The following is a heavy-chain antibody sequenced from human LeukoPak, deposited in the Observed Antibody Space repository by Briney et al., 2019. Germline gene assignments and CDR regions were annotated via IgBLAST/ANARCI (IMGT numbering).Heavy chain of an antibody. CDR1: GGSISSGDYY. D-gene: IGHD4-17*01. Sequence: SQTLSLTCTVSGGSISSGDYYWSWIRQPPGKGLEWIGYIYYSGSTYYNPSLKSRVTISVDTSKNQFSLKLSSVTAADTAVYYCARVKIYGDYVRAGRFDPWGQGTLVTVSS. J-gene: IGHJ5*02. CDR3: ARVKIYGDYVRAGRFDP. CDR2: IYYSGST. V-gene: IGHV4-30-4*01.